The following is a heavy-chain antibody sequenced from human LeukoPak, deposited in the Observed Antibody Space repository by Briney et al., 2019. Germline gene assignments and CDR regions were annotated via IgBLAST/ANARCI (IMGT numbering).Heavy chain of an antibody. D-gene: IGHD3-3*01. V-gene: IGHV4-4*07. CDR2: IYSSGT. CDR1: GGSISSYY. Sequence: SETLSLTCTVSGGSISSYYWTWIRQPAGKGVEWIGRIYSSGTTYNPSLESRVAMSLDTSKKQFSLNLSSVTAADTAVYYCARGGYYALGTHDYWGQGTLVTVSS. CDR3: ARGGYYALGTHDY. J-gene: IGHJ4*02.